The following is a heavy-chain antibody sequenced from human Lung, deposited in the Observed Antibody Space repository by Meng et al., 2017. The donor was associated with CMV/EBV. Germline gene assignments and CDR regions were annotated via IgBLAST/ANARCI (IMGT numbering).Heavy chain of an antibody. CDR1: SYTITNYG. Sequence: QVQLVQSVGGVKKPGASVKFSCKASSYTITNYGITWVRQAPGQGLEWMGWINAYNGDTNYAQTLQGRVTMTTDTSTSTAYMELRSLRSDDTAVYYCARVEVGITSGDYWGQGTLVTVSS. J-gene: IGHJ4*02. CDR3: ARVEVGITSGDY. V-gene: IGHV1-18*01. D-gene: IGHD1-26*01. CDR2: INAYNGDT.